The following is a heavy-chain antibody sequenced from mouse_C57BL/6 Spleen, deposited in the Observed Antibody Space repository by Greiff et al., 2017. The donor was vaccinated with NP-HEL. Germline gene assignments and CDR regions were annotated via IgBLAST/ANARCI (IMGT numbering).Heavy chain of an antibody. J-gene: IGHJ4*01. Sequence: QVQLQQPGAELVKPGASVKLSCKASGYTFTSYWMHWVKQRPGQGLEWIGMIHPNSGSTNYNEKFKSKATLTVDKSSSTAYMQLSSLTSEDSAVYYCARGYYGSSYVWDYYAMDYWGQGTSVTVSS. CDR1: GYTFTSYW. V-gene: IGHV1-64*01. D-gene: IGHD1-1*01. CDR2: IHPNSGST. CDR3: ARGYYGSSYVWDYYAMDY.